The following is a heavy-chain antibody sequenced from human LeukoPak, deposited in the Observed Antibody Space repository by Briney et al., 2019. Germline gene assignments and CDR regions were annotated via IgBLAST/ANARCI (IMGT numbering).Heavy chain of an antibody. V-gene: IGHV3-23*01. CDR1: GFTFSSYA. CDR3: AKGGSARVFDY. CDR2: LSGSGGTT. J-gene: IGHJ4*02. Sequence: GGSLRLSCAASGFTFSSYAMHWVRQAPGKGLEWVSTLSGSGGTTYYADSVKGRFTISRDNSKNTLYLQMNSLRAEDTAVYYCAKGGSARVFDYWGQGTLVTVSS. D-gene: IGHD6-25*01.